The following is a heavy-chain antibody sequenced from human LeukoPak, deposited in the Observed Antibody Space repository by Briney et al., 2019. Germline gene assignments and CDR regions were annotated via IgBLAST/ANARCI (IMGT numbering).Heavy chain of an antibody. D-gene: IGHD1-1*01. CDR1: GFTFTDYS. Sequence: PGGSLRLSCAASGFTFTDYSINWVRQAPGKGLEWVSYISISGDTIGHADSVKGRFTISRDNAKNTLYLQMNSLRAEDTAVYYCARENGGSYFYMDVWGKGTTVTVSS. CDR3: ARENGGSYFYMDV. J-gene: IGHJ6*03. V-gene: IGHV3-48*04. CDR2: ISISGDTI.